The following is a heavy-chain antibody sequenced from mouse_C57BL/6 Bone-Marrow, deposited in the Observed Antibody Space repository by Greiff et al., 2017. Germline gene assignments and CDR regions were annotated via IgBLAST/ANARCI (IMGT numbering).Heavy chain of an antibody. Sequence: EVKVVESGGGLVKPGGSLKLSCAASGFTFSDYGMHWVRQAPGKGLEWVAYIRSGSSSIYYADKVKGRFTLSRDNAKNTLLLQMTSRRSEDTAMYYCARPGCSGYFDYWGQGTTLTVSS. D-gene: IGHD6-1*01. CDR1: GFTFSDYG. J-gene: IGHJ2*01. CDR3: ARPGCSGYFDY. V-gene: IGHV5-17*01. CDR2: IRSGSSSI.